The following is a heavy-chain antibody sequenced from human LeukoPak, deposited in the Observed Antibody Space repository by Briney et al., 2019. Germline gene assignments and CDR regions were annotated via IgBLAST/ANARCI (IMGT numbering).Heavy chain of an antibody. D-gene: IGHD2-2*01. J-gene: IGHJ5*02. CDR3: AREGCSSTSCPNWFDP. CDR1: GGSISSGGYY. Sequence: PSQTLSLTCTVSGGSISSGGYYWSWIRQHPGKGLEWIGYIYYSGSTYYNPSLKSRVTISVDTSENQFSLKLSSVTAADTAVYYCAREGCSSTSCPNWFDPWGQGTLVTVSS. V-gene: IGHV4-31*03. CDR2: IYYSGST.